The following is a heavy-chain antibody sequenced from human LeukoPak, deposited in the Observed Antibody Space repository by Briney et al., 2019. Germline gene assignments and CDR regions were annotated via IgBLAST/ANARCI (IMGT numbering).Heavy chain of an antibody. CDR2: IYYSGST. Sequence: PSETLSLTCTVSGGSISSGDYYWSWIRQPPGKGLEWIGYIYYSGSTYYNPSLKSQVTISVDTSKNQFSLKLSSVTAADTAVYYCAREYGAYCGGDCYSGMSYYYYGMDVWGQGTTVTVSS. D-gene: IGHD2-21*02. CDR3: AREYGAYCGGDCYSGMSYYYYGMDV. CDR1: GGSISSGDYY. J-gene: IGHJ6*02. V-gene: IGHV4-30-4*01.